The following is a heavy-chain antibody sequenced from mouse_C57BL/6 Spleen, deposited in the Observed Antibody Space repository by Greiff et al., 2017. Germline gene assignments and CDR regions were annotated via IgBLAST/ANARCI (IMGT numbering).Heavy chain of an antibody. Sequence: VQLVESGPGLVAPSQSLSITCTVSGFSFTSYAISWVRPPPGKGLEWLGVIWTGGGTNYNSALKSRLSISKDNSKSQVFLQMNSLQTDDTARYYCARKTGYGSSSYAMDYRGQGTSVTVAS. J-gene: IGHJ4*01. CDR3: ARKTGYGSSSYAMDY. CDR2: IWTGGGT. CDR1: GFSFTSYA. V-gene: IGHV2-9-1*01. D-gene: IGHD1-1*01.